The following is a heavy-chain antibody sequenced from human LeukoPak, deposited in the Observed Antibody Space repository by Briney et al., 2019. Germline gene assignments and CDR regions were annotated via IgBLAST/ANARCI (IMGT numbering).Heavy chain of an antibody. CDR1: XXXXSSGSYS. V-gene: IGHV4-61*02. J-gene: IGHJ4*02. D-gene: IGHD3-3*01. CDR2: XYISGRT. CDR3: ARESVYDFWSGYHYFDY. Sequence: SXXXXSSGSYSWXWIRQPAGXGXXXXXXXYISGRTNYNPSLKSRVTISVDASKKQFSLKLSSVTAADTAVYYCARESVYDFWSGYHYFDYWGQGTLVTVSS.